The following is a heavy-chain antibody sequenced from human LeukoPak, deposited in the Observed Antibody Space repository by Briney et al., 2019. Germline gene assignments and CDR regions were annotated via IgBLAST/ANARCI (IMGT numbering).Heavy chain of an antibody. CDR1: GFTFSNYW. Sequence: GGSLRLSCAASGFTFSNYWMHWVRQAPGKGLVWVSRISTDGITTSYADSVKGRFTISRDNARNTLYLQMNSLRAEDTAVYYCARDRGSSSISDYWGQGTLVTVSS. D-gene: IGHD6-6*01. CDR2: ISTDGITT. CDR3: ARDRGSSSISDY. V-gene: IGHV3-74*01. J-gene: IGHJ4*02.